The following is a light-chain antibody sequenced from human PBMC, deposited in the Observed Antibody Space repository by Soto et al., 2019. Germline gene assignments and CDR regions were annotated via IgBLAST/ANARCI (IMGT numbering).Light chain of an antibody. CDR3: GTWDNTLSAVV. J-gene: IGLJ2*01. CDR2: DSN. V-gene: IGLV1-51*01. Sequence: QSVLTQPPSVSAAPGQKVTISCSGSSSNIGNNDVSWYQQLPGTAPKLLIYDSNKRPSGIPDRFSGSKSGTSATLGITGLQTGDEADYYCGTWDNTLSAVVFGGGTKVTVL. CDR1: SSNIGNND.